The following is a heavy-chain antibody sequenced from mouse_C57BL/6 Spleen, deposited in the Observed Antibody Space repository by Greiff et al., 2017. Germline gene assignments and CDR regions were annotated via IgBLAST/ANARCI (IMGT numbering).Heavy chain of an antibody. CDR1: GFSLTSYG. V-gene: IGHV2-5*01. CDR3: AKTLLSTVAPWYFDV. CDR2: IWRGGST. Sequence: VQLQQSGPGLVQPSPSLSITCTVSGFSLTSYGVHWVRQSPGQGLEWLGVIWRGGSTDYNAAFMSRLSITKDNSKSQVFFKMHSLQADDTAIYYCAKTLLSTVAPWYFDVWGTGTTVTVSS. J-gene: IGHJ1*03. D-gene: IGHD1-1*01.